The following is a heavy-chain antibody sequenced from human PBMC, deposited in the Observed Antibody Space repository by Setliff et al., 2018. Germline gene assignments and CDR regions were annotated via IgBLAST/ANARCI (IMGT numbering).Heavy chain of an antibody. CDR3: ARDKWVLVRTHNYYYVDI. CDR2: MHNSGST. J-gene: IGHJ6*03. D-gene: IGHD3-10*01. V-gene: IGHV4-4*07. Sequence: PSETLSLTWPGHGQEIFNAYSWTWIRQSAGKGLEWIGRMHNSGSTNYNSFFQGRVSISVDESKTQFSLNLYSVTAADTATYYCARDKWVLVRTHNYYYVDIWGKGTTVT. CDR1: GQEIFNAYS.